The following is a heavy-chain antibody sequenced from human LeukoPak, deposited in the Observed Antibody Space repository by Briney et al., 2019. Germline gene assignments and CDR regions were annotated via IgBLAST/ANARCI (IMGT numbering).Heavy chain of an antibody. CDR3: ARQMYGGLMDF. V-gene: IGHV4-59*08. CDR2: IYYSGST. J-gene: IGHJ4*02. CDR1: GGSISSNY. Sequence: SETLSLTCTVSGGSISSNYWTWIRQPPGKGLEWIGYIYYSGSTNYNPSPKSRVTISVDTSKNQFSLKLSSVTAADTAVYYCARQMYGGLMDFWGQGTLVTVSS. D-gene: IGHD2-8*01.